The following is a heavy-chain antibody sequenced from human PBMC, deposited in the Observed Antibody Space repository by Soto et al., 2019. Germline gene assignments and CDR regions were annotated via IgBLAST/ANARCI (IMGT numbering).Heavy chain of an antibody. D-gene: IGHD3-3*01. CDR1: GFTVSSNY. CDR2: IYSGGST. Sequence: GGSLRLSCAASGFTVSSNYMSWVRQAPGKGLEWVSVIYSGGSTYYADSVKGRFTISRDNSKNTLYLQMNSLRAEDTAVYYCARDSLALRFIDYYYMDVWGKGTTVTVSS. V-gene: IGHV3-66*01. J-gene: IGHJ6*03. CDR3: ARDSLALRFIDYYYMDV.